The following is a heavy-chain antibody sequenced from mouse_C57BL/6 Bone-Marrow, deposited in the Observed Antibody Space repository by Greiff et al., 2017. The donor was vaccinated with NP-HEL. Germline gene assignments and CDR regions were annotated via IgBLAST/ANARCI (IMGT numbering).Heavy chain of an antibody. D-gene: IGHD1-1*01. J-gene: IGHJ2*01. CDR2: IHPNSGST. CDR1: GYTFTSYW. V-gene: IGHV1-64*01. CDR3: ARSLITTVVDY. Sequence: QVHVKQPGAELVKPGASVKLSCKASGYTFTSYWMHWVKQRPGQGLEWIGMIHPNSGSTNYNEKFKSKATLTVDKSSSTAYMQLSSLTSEDSAVYYCARSLITTVVDYWGQGTTLTVSS.